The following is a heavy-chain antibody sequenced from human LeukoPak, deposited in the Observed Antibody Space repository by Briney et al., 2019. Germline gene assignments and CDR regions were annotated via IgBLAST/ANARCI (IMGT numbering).Heavy chain of an antibody. Sequence: PGGSLRLSCAASGFTFSDYYMSWIRQAPGKGLEWVSYISSSGTTIYYADSVKGRFTVSRDSVKRSLYLQMNSLRAEDTAVYYCARDGNRDGDMDVWGKGTTVTVSS. CDR3: ARDGNRDGDMDV. CDR1: GFTFSDYY. D-gene: IGHD1-1*01. J-gene: IGHJ6*03. V-gene: IGHV3-11*04. CDR2: ISSSGTTI.